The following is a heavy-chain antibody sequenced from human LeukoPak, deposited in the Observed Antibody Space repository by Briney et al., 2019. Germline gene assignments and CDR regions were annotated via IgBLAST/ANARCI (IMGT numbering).Heavy chain of an antibody. D-gene: IGHD1-26*01. V-gene: IGHV4-4*07. CDR2: MFTGGST. Sequence: KPSETLSLTCTVSGGSVNSYYWSWIRQPAGKGLEWIGRMFTGGSTNYNPSLKSRVTMSVDTSKNQFSLKLSSVTAADTAIYYCARDRSMDGSQYRWYFDLWGRGTLVTVSS. CDR1: GGSVNSYY. CDR3: ARDRSMDGSQYRWYFDL. J-gene: IGHJ2*01.